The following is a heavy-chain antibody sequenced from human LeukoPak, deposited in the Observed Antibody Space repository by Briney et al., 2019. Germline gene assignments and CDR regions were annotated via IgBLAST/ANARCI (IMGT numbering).Heavy chain of an antibody. D-gene: IGHD2-21*02. Sequence: GGSLRLSCAASGFTFSSYGMHWVRQAPGKGLEWVAVISYDGSNKYYADSVKSRFTISRDNSKNTLYLQMNSLRAEDTAVYYCATVVTAAYQFDYWGQGTLVTVSS. J-gene: IGHJ4*02. V-gene: IGHV3-30*03. CDR1: GFTFSSYG. CDR3: ATVVTAAYQFDY. CDR2: ISYDGSNK.